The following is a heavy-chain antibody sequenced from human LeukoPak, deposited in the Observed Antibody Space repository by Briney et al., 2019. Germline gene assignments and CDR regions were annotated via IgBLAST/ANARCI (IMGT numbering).Heavy chain of an antibody. Sequence: GGSLRLSCAASGFTFSSYGMHGVRQAPAKGLEWVAIISYDGSNKYYADSVKGRFTISRDNSKNTLYLQMNSLRAEDTAVYYCAKDEVKYYGSGSYSQLDFWGQGTLVTVSS. CDR2: ISYDGSNK. J-gene: IGHJ4*02. V-gene: IGHV3-30*18. D-gene: IGHD3-10*01. CDR3: AKDEVKYYGSGSYSQLDF. CDR1: GFTFSSYG.